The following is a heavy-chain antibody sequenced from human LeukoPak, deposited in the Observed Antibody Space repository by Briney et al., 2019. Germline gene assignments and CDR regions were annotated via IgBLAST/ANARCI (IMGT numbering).Heavy chain of an antibody. Sequence: ASVKVSCKASGYTFTGYYMHWVRQAPGQGLEWMGWINPSSGGTNYAQKFQRRVTMSRDTSISTAYKEMSRLRSDDTAVYYCARDRKYQLTYYYYYMDVWGKGTTVTVSS. V-gene: IGHV1-2*02. CDR2: INPSSGGT. D-gene: IGHD2-2*01. CDR1: GYTFTGYY. CDR3: ARDRKYQLTYYYYYMDV. J-gene: IGHJ6*03.